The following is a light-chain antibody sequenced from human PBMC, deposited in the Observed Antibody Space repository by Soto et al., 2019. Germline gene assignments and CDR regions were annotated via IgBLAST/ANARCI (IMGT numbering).Light chain of an antibody. CDR1: SSNIGADFA. CDR2: GNS. CDR3: QSYDSLSGPVV. J-gene: IGLJ2*01. Sequence: QSVLTQPPSVSRAPGQRVTISCTGSSSNIGADFAVHWYQQLPGTAPKLIIYGNSNRPSGVPDRFSGSKSGTSASLAITGLQAEDEADYYCQSYDSLSGPVVFGGGTKLTVL. V-gene: IGLV1-40*01.